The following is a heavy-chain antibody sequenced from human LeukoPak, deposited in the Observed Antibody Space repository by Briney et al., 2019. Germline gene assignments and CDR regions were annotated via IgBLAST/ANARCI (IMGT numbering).Heavy chain of an antibody. Sequence: FTFXDXGXXWXRXXXGKXXXXVXGINLNVVITGYADSLKGRFTISRDNAKNSLYLQMNSLRAEDTALYYCARVGYSSGHYYFDYWGQGTLVTVSS. J-gene: IGHJ4*02. CDR1: FTFXDXG. CDR2: INLNVVIT. CDR3: ARVGYSSGHYYFDY. D-gene: IGHD6-19*01. V-gene: IGHV3-20*03.